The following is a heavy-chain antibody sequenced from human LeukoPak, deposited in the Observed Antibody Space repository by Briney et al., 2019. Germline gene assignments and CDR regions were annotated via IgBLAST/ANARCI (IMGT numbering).Heavy chain of an antibody. CDR1: GNTFTSYY. Sequence: ASVKVSCKASGNTFTSYYMHWVRQAPGQGLEWMGIINPSGGSTSYAQKFQGRVTMTRDTSTSTVYMELSSLRSEDTAVYYCARDPSPDSSGYYPDDYWGQGTLVTVSS. CDR2: INPSGGST. D-gene: IGHD3-22*01. J-gene: IGHJ4*02. CDR3: ARDPSPDSSGYYPDDY. V-gene: IGHV1-46*01.